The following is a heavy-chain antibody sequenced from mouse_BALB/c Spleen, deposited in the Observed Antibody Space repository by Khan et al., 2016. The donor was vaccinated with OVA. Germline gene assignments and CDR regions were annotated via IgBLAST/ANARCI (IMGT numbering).Heavy chain of an antibody. Sequence: VQLQQSGTVLARPGASVKMSCKASGYTFTSYWMHWVKQRPGQGLEWIGAIYPGNSDINYNQKCKGKAKLTAVTSTSTAYMELNSLTNEDSAVYYCTRNGFGNYESWDYWGQGTTLTVSS. CDR3: TRNGFGNYESWDY. D-gene: IGHD2-1*01. V-gene: IGHV1-5*01. CDR2: IYPGNSDI. CDR1: GYTFTSYW. J-gene: IGHJ2*01.